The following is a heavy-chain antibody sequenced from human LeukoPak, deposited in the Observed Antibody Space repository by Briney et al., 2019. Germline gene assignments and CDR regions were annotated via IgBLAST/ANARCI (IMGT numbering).Heavy chain of an antibody. CDR3: ARDTDTAMGKFDY. D-gene: IGHD5-18*01. CDR2: IKQDGSEK. Sequence: PGESLTLSCAVSGVTFSTYWMSWVRQPPGKGLEWVGNIKQDGSEKYYVDFVNGRSTIVRNNAKNSLYLQMNSLRAEDTAVYYCARDTDTAMGKFDYWGQGNLVTVSS. CDR1: GVTFSTYW. J-gene: IGHJ4*02. V-gene: IGHV3-7*01.